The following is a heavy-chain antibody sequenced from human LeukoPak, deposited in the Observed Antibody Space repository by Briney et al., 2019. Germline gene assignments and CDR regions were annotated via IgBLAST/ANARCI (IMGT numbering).Heavy chain of an antibody. J-gene: IGHJ4*02. D-gene: IGHD6-13*01. CDR3: AKAFGSSWSLFHY. V-gene: IGHV3-30*18. CDR1: GFMFSGYG. Sequence: GESLRLSCAASGFMFSGYGMLWVRQAPGKGLEWVALISNDGVNKDYGDSVKGRFTISRDNSKNTLYLQMNSLRAEDTATFYCAKAFGSSWSLFHYWGQGTLVTVSS. CDR2: ISNDGVNK.